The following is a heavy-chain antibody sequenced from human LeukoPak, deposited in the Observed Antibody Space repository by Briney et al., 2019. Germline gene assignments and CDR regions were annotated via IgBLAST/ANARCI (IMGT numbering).Heavy chain of an antibody. J-gene: IGHJ6*03. CDR3: ARLRSSWYFNYYYYMDV. V-gene: IGHV3-21*01. D-gene: IGHD6-13*01. Sequence: GGSLRLSCAASGFTFSRYSMNWVRQAPGKGLEWVSSISSSSSYTYYADSVKGRFTISRDNAKNSLYLQMNSLRAEDTAVYYCARLRSSWYFNYYYYMDVWGKGTTVTVSS. CDR2: ISSSSSYT. CDR1: GFTFSRYS.